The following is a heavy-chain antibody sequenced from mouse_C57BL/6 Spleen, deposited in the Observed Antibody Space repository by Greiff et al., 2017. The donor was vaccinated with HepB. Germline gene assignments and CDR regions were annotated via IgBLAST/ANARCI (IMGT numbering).Heavy chain of an antibody. CDR1: GFTFGSNA. CDR3: ARDRSYDEDAMDY. V-gene: IGHV5-4*01. J-gene: IGHJ4*01. D-gene: IGHD2-12*01. CDR2: ISDGGSYT. Sequence: EVKLVESGGGLVKLGGSRNLSGAASGFTFGSNAMSGVGQTPEKRLEWVATISDGGSYTYYPDNVKGRFTISRDNAKNNLYLQMSHLKSEDTAMYYCARDRSYDEDAMDYWGQGTSVTVSS.